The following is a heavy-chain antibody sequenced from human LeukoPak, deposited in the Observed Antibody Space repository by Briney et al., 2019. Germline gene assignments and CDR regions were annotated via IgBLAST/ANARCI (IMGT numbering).Heavy chain of an antibody. V-gene: IGHV3-7*01. Sequence: PGGSLRLSCAASGFTFSSYWMSWVRQAPGKGLEWVANIKQDGSEKYYVDSVKGRFTISRDNAKNSLYLQMNSLRAEDTAVYYCARSRRAAAGIGGYWGQGTLVTVSS. J-gene: IGHJ4*02. CDR3: ARSRRAAAGIGGY. D-gene: IGHD6-13*01. CDR1: GFTFSSYW. CDR2: IKQDGSEK.